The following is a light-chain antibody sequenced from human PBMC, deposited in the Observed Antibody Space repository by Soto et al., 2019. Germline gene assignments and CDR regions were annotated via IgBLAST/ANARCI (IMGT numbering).Light chain of an antibody. V-gene: IGLV1-40*01. CDR2: GDN. J-gene: IGLJ1*01. Sequence: QAVVTQPPSVSGAPGQKITISCTGSSSNIGAGYDVHWYRQFPGAAPKLLISGDNNRPSGVPDRFSGSKSGTSVSLAITGLQAEDEADYYCQSYDSSLSRVFGTGTKVTVL. CDR3: QSYDSSLSRV. CDR1: SSNIGAGYD.